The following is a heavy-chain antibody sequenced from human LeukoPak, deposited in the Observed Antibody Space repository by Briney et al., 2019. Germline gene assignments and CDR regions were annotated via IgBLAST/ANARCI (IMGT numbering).Heavy chain of an antibody. CDR3: AKSLEGVRGAFDY. Sequence: PGGSLRLSCAASGFTFDDYAMHWVRQAPGKGLEWVSGISWNSGSIGYADSVKGRFTISRDNAKNSLYLQMNSQRAEDMALYYCAKSLEGVRGAFDYWGQGTLVTVSS. CDR2: ISWNSGSI. J-gene: IGHJ4*02. D-gene: IGHD3-16*01. V-gene: IGHV3-9*03. CDR1: GFTFDDYA.